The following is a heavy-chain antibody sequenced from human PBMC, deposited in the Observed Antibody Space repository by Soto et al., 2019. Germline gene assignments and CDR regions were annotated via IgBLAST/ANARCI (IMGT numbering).Heavy chain of an antibody. J-gene: IGHJ4*01. V-gene: IGHV4-34*01. CDR3: AKPYSGSPPKNFDY. D-gene: IGHD1-26*01. CDR1: GGSFSGYY. Sequence: PSETLSLTCAVYGGSFSGYYWSWIRQPPGKGLEWIGEINHSGSTNYNPSLKSRVTISVDTSKNQFSLKLSSVTAADTAVYYCAKPYSGSPPKNFDYWGQGTLVTVSS. CDR2: INHSGST.